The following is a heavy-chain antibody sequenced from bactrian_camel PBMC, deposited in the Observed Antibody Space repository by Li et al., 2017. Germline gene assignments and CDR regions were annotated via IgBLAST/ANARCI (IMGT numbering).Heavy chain of an antibody. Sequence: QLVESGGGSVQAGGSLRLSCVASGYIACMGWLRQAPGKARESVATIETDGSATHADSVRGRFTISKDNAKNTVYLQMNNLKSEDTGMYYCVADYRCLRVEAVIPTPSGWYNYIGQGTQVTVS. J-gene: IGHJ4*01. V-gene: IGHV3S53*01. CDR2: IETDGSA. CDR3: VADYRCLRVEAVIPTPSGWYNY. CDR1: GYIAC. D-gene: IGHD1*01.